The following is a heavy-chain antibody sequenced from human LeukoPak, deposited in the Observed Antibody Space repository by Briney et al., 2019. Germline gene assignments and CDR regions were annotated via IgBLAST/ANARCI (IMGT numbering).Heavy chain of an antibody. CDR3: ARSINGFSFWFDP. J-gene: IGHJ5*02. Sequence: SETLSLTCTVSGDSTTDYYWNWIRQPPGKGLEWIANINNDGNRKSNPSLKSRVTISLDTSKNQFSLRLSSMTAADTAVYYCARSINGFSFWFDPWGQGILVTVSS. D-gene: IGHD1-20*01. V-gene: IGHV4-59*01. CDR1: GDSTTDYY. CDR2: INNDGNR.